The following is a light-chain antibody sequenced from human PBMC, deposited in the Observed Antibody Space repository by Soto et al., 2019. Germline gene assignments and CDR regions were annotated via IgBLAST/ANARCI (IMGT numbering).Light chain of an antibody. CDR2: EVS. Sequence: QSALTQPASVSGSPGQSITISCTGTNSDVGGYSYVSWYQHHPGKAPKLMIYEVSNRPSGVSNRFSGSKSGNTASLTISGLQAEDEADYYCSSYTSSSTYVFGTWTQLTVL. J-gene: IGLJ1*01. CDR3: SSYTSSSTYV. CDR1: NSDVGGYSY. V-gene: IGLV2-14*01.